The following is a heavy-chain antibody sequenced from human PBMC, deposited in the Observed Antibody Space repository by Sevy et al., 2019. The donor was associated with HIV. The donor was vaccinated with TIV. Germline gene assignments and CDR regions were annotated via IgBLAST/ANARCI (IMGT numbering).Heavy chain of an antibody. CDR3: ARGSGGRDRIAAAGIVVY. D-gene: IGHD6-13*01. Sequence: SETLSLTCAVYGGSFSGYYWSWIRQPPGKGLEWIGEINHSGSTNYNPSLKSRVTISVDTSKNQFSLKLSSVTAADTAMYYCARGSGGRDRIAAAGIVVYWGQGTLVTVSS. CDR1: GGSFSGYY. J-gene: IGHJ4*02. CDR2: INHSGST. V-gene: IGHV4-34*01.